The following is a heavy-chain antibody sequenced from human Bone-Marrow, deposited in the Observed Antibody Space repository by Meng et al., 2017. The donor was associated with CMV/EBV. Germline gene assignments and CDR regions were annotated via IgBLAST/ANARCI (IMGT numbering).Heavy chain of an antibody. D-gene: IGHD4-11*01. CDR3: ATASFDYNPVSFVGYYYGMDV. Sequence: SVKVSCKASGGTFSSFAITWVRQAPGQGLEWMGGIIPIFGTANYAQKFQGRVTITTDESTSTAYMELSSLRSEDTAVYYCATASFDYNPVSFVGYYYGMDVWGQGNTVTFYS. CDR2: IIPIFGTA. J-gene: IGHJ6*02. CDR1: GGTFSSFA. V-gene: IGHV1-69*05.